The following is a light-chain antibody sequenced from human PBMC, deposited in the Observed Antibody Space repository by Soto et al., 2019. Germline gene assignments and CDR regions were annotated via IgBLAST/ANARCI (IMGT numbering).Light chain of an antibody. CDR2: KAS. CDR3: QQYTSTSLLT. J-gene: IGKJ4*01. CDR1: QSISNW. V-gene: IGKV1-5*03. Sequence: DIQVTQSPSTLSASVGDRVTITCRASQSISNWLAWYQQKPGKAPRLLIYKASSLEGGVSSRFSGSGSGTEFTLTISSLQPDDLATYYCQQYTSTSLLTFGGGTKVEIK.